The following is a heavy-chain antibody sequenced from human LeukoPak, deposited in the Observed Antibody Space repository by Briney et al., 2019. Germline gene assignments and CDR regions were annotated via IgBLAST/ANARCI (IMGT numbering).Heavy chain of an antibody. CDR3: AREAYSGLDY. CDR2: IYHSGST. CDR1: GGSISSNNW. V-gene: IGHV4-4*02. D-gene: IGHD6-13*01. J-gene: IGHJ4*02. Sequence: SETLSLTCAVSGGSISSNNWWSWVRQPPGKGLEWIGEIYHSGSTNYNPSLKSRVTISVDTSKNQFSLKLSSVTAADTAVYYCAREAYSGLDYWGQGTLVTVSS.